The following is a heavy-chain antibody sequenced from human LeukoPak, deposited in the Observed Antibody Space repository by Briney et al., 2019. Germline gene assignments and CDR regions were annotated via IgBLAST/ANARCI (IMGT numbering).Heavy chain of an antibody. V-gene: IGHV4-59*08. Sequence: SETLSLTCSVSGGSISSYFWSWIRQPPGKGLEWIGYIYYSGSTNYNPSLKSRVTISVDTSKNQFSLKLSSVTAADTAVYYCASAVTHYYDSSAEFLNWGQGTLVTVSS. CDR2: IYYSGST. CDR1: GGSISSYF. CDR3: ASAVTHYYDSSAEFLN. D-gene: IGHD3-22*01. J-gene: IGHJ4*02.